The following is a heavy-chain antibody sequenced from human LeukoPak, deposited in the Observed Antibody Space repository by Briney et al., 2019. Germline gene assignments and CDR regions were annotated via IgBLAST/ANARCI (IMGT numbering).Heavy chain of an antibody. CDR3: ATEQPYSLRRSASYYYYGMDV. CDR2: FDPEDGET. Sequence: ASVKVSCKVSGYTLTELSMHWVRQAPGKGLEWMGGFDPEDGETIYAQKFQGRVTMTEDTSTDTAYMELSSLRSEDTAVCYCATEQPYSLRRSASYYYYGMDVWGQGTTVTVSS. D-gene: IGHD2-15*01. J-gene: IGHJ6*02. CDR1: GYTLTELS. V-gene: IGHV1-24*01.